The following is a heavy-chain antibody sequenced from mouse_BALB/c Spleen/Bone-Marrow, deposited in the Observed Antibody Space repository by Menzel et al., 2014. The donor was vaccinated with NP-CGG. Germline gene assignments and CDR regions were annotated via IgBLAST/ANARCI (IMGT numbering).Heavy chain of an antibody. J-gene: IGHJ3*01. CDR3: SRDGDYRYAWFAF. V-gene: IGHV5-4*02. CDR1: GFTFSDYF. CDR2: ISDGGNYT. D-gene: IGHD2-14*01. Sequence: DVKLEESGGALVKPGGSLKLSCAASGFTFSDYFMYWVRQTPEKRLEWVATISDGGNYTCYQDSVKGRFTISRDNAKNNLHLQMISLKSEDTAKYFCSRDGDYRYAWFAFWGQGTLVTVSS.